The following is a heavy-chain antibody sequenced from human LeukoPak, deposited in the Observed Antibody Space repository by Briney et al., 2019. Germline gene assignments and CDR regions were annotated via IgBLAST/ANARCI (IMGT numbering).Heavy chain of an antibody. CDR1: GFPFSIFA. Sequence: PGGALRLSCAASGFPFSIFALSWVRQAPGKGLEWVSSITSSGDKTYYADSVKGRFTVSRDNSKKTVDLQMNSLSAEDTALYYCAKDPNFCSGWYLADYWGEGTLVTVSS. CDR3: AKDPNFCSGWYLADY. V-gene: IGHV3-23*01. CDR2: ITSSGDKT. J-gene: IGHJ4*02. D-gene: IGHD6-19*01.